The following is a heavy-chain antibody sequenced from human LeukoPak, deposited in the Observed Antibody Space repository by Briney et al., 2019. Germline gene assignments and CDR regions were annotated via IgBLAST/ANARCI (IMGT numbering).Heavy chain of an antibody. CDR1: GYTFTSYA. D-gene: IGHD4-17*01. CDR2: ISAYNGNT. CDR3: ARAVGDYAGYYFDY. V-gene: IGHV1-18*01. J-gene: IGHJ4*02. Sequence: ASVKVSCKASGYTFTSYAMHWVRQAPGQGLEWMGWISAYNGNTNYAQKLQGRVTMTTDTSTSTAYMELRSLRSDDTAVYYCARAVGDYAGYYFDYWGQGTLVTVSS.